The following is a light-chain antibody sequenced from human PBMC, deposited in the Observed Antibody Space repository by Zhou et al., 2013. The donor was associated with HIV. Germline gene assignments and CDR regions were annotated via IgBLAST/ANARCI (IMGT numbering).Light chain of an antibody. J-gene: IGKJ2*04. CDR3: QQYDTSPCS. CDR2: GAS. V-gene: IGKV3-20*01. CDR1: QSVSSNY. Sequence: EIVLTQSPGTLSLSPGERATLSCRASQSVSSNYLAWYQQKPGQAPTLLIYGASSRATGIPDRFSGTGSGTDFTLTITRLEPEDFAVYFCQQYDTSPCSFGQGTVLEIK.